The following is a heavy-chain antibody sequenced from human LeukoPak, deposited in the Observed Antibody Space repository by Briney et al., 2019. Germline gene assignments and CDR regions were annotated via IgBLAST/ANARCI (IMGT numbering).Heavy chain of an antibody. CDR2: IYHSGST. D-gene: IGHD3-22*01. V-gene: IGHV4-4*02. CDR1: GGSISSNNW. J-gene: IGHJ5*02. CDR3: ASFSYYDSSGYRP. Sequence: PSGTLSLTCAVSGGSISSNNWWSWVRQPPGKGLEWIGEIYHSGSTNYNPSLKSRVTISVDKSKNQFSLKLSSVTAADTAVYYCASFSYYDSSGYRPWGQGTLVTVSS.